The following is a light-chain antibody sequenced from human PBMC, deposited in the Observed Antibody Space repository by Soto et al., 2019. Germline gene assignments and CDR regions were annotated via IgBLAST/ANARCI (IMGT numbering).Light chain of an antibody. CDR3: QQYDHSPFT. J-gene: IGKJ2*01. CDR2: GAS. Sequence: EIVLTQSPCALSLSPGERATLSCRASQRITTNFLAWFQQKPGLAPSLLINGASTRSSGVPCRFSGGGSGTDFVLTISSLEPEDCAVYYCQQYDHSPFTFGQGTKLQIK. CDR1: QRITTNF. V-gene: IGKV3-20*01.